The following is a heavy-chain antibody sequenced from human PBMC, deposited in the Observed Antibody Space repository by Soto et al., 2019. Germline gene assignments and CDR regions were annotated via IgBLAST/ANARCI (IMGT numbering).Heavy chain of an antibody. CDR1: GFTFDDYA. CDR3: AKYVCSGSPTSCYTRLDF. V-gene: IGHV3-43D*04. CDR2: ISWDGGRT. D-gene: IGHD2-2*02. Sequence: PGGSLRLSCAASGFTFDDYAMHWVRQAPGKGLEWVSLISWDGGRTYYADSVRGRFIVSRDSSKNSLYLQMSSLRVEDTALYYCAKYVCSGSPTSCYTRLDFWGQGALVTVSS. J-gene: IGHJ5*01.